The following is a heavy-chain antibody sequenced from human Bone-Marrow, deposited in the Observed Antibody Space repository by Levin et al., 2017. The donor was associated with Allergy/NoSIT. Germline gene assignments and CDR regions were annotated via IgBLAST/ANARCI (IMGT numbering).Heavy chain of an antibody. V-gene: IGHV3-30*04. J-gene: IGHJ6*02. D-gene: IGHD5-18*01. CDR1: GFTFSSYA. Sequence: GESLKISCAASGFTFSSYAMHWVRQAPGKGLEWVAVISYDGSNKYYADSVKGRFTISRDNSKNTLYLQMNSLRAEDTAVYYCARDGDTAMVPQTGSYYYYGMDVWGQGTTVTVSS. CDR2: ISYDGSNK. CDR3: ARDGDTAMVPQTGSYYYYGMDV.